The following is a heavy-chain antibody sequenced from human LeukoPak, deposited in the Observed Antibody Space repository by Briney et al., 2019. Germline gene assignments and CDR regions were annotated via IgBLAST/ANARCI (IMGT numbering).Heavy chain of an antibody. CDR1: GFTISNYA. Sequence: GKSLRLSCAASGFTISNYAMHWVRQAPGKGLEWVAVISYDGIHKYYADSIKGRFNISRDNSDHTLFLLVDSLRPDDTAVYYCARARAGSVDYWGQGTLVTVSS. CDR2: ISYDGIHK. J-gene: IGHJ4*02. D-gene: IGHD3-10*01. V-gene: IGHV3-30*04. CDR3: ARARAGSVDY.